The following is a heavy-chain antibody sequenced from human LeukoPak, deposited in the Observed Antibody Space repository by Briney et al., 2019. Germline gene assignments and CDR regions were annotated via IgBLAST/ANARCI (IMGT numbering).Heavy chain of an antibody. CDR2: ISSSSSTI. CDR1: GFTFSSYS. V-gene: IGHV3-48*04. Sequence: PGGSLRLSCAASGFTFSSYSMNWVRQAPGKGLEWVSYISSSSSTIYYADSVKGRFTISRDNAKNSLYLQMNSLRAEDTAVYYCARVNFYQLIDYWGQGTLVTVSS. CDR3: ARVNFYQLIDY. J-gene: IGHJ4*02. D-gene: IGHD2-2*01.